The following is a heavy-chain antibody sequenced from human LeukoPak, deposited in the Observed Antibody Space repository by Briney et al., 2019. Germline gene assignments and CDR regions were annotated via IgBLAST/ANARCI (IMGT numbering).Heavy chain of an antibody. CDR2: IYPNSGVT. D-gene: IGHD3-16*02. CDR3: ARESYYYDN. CDR1: GYTFTGYY. Sequence: ASVKVSCKASGYTFTGYYMHWVRQAPGQGLEWMGWIYPNSGVTNYAQKFQGRVTMTRDTSISTAYMELSSLRSDDTAVYCCARESYYYDNWGQGTLVTVSS. V-gene: IGHV1-2*02. J-gene: IGHJ4*02.